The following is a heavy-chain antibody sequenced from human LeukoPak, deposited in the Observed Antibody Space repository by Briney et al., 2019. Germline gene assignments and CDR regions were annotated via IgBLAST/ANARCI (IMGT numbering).Heavy chain of an antibody. CDR1: GGSISSSSYY. V-gene: IGHV4-39*01. J-gene: IGHJ4*02. CDR2: IYYSGST. Sequence: SETLSLTCTVSGGSISSSSYYWGWIRQPPGKGLEWIGSIYYSGSTYYNPSLKSRVTISVDTSKDQFSLKLSSVTAADTAVYYCARIVVVTAAISYWGQGTLVTVSS. D-gene: IGHD2-21*02. CDR3: ARIVVVTAAISY.